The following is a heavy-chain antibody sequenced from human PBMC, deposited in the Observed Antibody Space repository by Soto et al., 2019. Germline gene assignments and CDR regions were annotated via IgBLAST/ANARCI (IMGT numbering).Heavy chain of an antibody. J-gene: IGHJ5*02. CDR1: GFTFSSYS. Sequence: PGGSLRLSCAASGFTFSSYSMNWVRQAPGKGLEWVSSISSSSSYIYYADSVKGRFTIPRDNAKNSLYLQMNSLRAEDTAVYYCARAKAPLYSSSRYWFDPWGQGTLVTVSS. D-gene: IGHD6-13*01. CDR3: ARAKAPLYSSSRYWFDP. V-gene: IGHV3-21*01. CDR2: ISSSSSYI.